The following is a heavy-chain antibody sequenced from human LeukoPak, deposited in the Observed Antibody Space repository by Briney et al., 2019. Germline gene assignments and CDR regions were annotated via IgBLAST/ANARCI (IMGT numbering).Heavy chain of an antibody. CDR1: GGTFSSYA. D-gene: IGHD2-2*01. J-gene: IGHJ3*02. CDR2: IIPIFGTA. CDR3: ARDIQYQLLAFDI. V-gene: IGHV1-69*13. Sequence: SVKVSCKASGGTFSSYAISWVRQAPGQGLEWMGGIIPIFGTANYAQKFQGRVTITADESTSTAYMELSSLRSEDTAVYYCARDIQYQLLAFDIWGQGAMVTVSS.